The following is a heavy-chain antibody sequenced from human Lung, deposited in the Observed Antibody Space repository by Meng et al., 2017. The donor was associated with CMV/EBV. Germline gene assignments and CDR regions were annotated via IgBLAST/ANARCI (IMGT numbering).Heavy chain of an antibody. D-gene: IGHD2-2*01. Sequence: GGSXRLXXAASGFXFSSYEMNWVRQAPGKGLEWVSYISSSGSTIYYADSVKGRFTISRDNAKNSLYLQMNSLRAEDTAVYYCARLLSKGLIVVPAVSSDYWXQGTLVTVSS. CDR1: GFXFSSYE. CDR3: ARLLSKGLIVVPAVSSDY. V-gene: IGHV3-48*03. J-gene: IGHJ4*02. CDR2: ISSSGSTI.